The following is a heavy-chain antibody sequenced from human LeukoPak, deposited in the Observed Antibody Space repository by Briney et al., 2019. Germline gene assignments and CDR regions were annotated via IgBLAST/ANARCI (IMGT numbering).Heavy chain of an antibody. J-gene: IGHJ4*02. CDR2: INPNSGGT. CDR1: GYTFTGYY. D-gene: IGHD5-12*01. CDR3: ARGGIVATRYFDY. Sequence: TSLKVSCKASGYTFTGYYMHWVRQTPGQGLEWMGWINPNSGGTNYAQKFQGRVTMTRDTSISTAYMELSRLRSDDTAVYYCARGGIVATRYFDYWGQGTLVTVSS. V-gene: IGHV1-2*02.